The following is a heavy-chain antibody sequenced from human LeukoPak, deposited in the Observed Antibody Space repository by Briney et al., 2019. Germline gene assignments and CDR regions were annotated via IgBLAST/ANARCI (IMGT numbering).Heavy chain of an antibody. CDR1: GFTFSGYE. Sequence: GGSLRLSCAASGFTFSGYEMSWVRQAPGQGLEWVSYISSSGSTVYYADSVRGRFTISRDNAKNSLYLQMNSLRVEDTAVYYCARGYGGGGNDYWGPGTLVTVSS. J-gene: IGHJ4*02. V-gene: IGHV3-48*03. CDR2: ISSSGSTV. CDR3: ARGYGGGGNDY. D-gene: IGHD6-19*01.